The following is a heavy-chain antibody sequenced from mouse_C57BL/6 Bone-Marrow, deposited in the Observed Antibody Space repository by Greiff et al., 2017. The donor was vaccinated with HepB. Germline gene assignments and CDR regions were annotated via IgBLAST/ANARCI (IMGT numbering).Heavy chain of an antibody. CDR1: GYAFTNYL. D-gene: IGHD2-1*01. Sequence: VQLQQSGAELVRPGTSVKVSCKASGYAFTNYLIEWVKQRPGQGLEWIGVINPGSGGTNYNEKFKGKATLPADKSSSTAYMQLSSLTSEDSAVYFCAREGIYYGNYGWFAYWGQGTLVTVSA. CDR3: AREGIYYGNYGWFAY. J-gene: IGHJ3*01. V-gene: IGHV1-54*01. CDR2: INPGSGGT.